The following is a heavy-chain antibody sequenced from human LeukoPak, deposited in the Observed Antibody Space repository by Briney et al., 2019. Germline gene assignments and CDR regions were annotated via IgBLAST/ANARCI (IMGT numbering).Heavy chain of an antibody. CDR3: ARGPTLVRGVIMPDSVGGMDV. V-gene: IGHV1-8*01. J-gene: IGHJ6*02. CDR1: GFTFTSYD. CDR2: MNPNSGNT. Sequence: SVKVSFKASGFTFTSYDINWVRQAPGQGLEWMGWMNPNSGNTRYAQKVQGRITMTRDTSISTAYMELSSLRSEDTAVYYCARGPTLVRGVIMPDSVGGMDVWGQGTTVTVSS. D-gene: IGHD3-10*01.